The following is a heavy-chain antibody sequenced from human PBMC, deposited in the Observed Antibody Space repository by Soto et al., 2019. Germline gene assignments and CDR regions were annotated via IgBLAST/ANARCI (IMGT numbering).Heavy chain of an antibody. V-gene: IGHV3-30-3*01. CDR2: ISYDGSNK. J-gene: IGHJ4*02. Sequence: QVQLVESGGGVVQPGRSLRLSCAASGFTFSSYAMHWVRQAPGKGLEWVAVISYDGSNKYYADSVKGRFTISRDNSKNTLYMQMNSLRAEDTAVYYCASAPTTVVTPYYFDYWGPGPMVTGSS. CDR1: GFTFSSYA. CDR3: ASAPTTVVTPYYFDY. D-gene: IGHD4-17*01.